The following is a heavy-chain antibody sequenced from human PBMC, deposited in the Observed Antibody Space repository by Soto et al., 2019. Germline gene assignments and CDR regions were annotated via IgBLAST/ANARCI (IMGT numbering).Heavy chain of an antibody. Sequence: GESLKISCQGSGYSFAGYWITWVRQKPGKGLEWMGRIDPSDSQTYYSPSFRGHVTISVTKSITTVFLQWSSLRASDTAMYYCARQIYDSDTGPNFQYYFDSWGQGTPVTVSS. CDR1: GYSFAGYW. D-gene: IGHD3-22*01. CDR3: ARQIYDSDTGPNFQYYFDS. V-gene: IGHV5-10-1*01. CDR2: IDPSDSQT. J-gene: IGHJ4*02.